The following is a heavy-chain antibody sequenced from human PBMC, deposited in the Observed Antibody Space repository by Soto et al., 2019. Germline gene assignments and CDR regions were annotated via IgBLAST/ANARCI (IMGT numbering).Heavy chain of an antibody. Sequence: QVQLVQSGAEVKKPGASVKVSCRASGYTFTDYGFSWVRQAPGQGLEWMGWIGAYNGNTFYAQNLQGKVIMTTDTSTTTAYMELRSLSSADTAMYYCVRDHSSGWYYFDYWGQGTLVTVSS. J-gene: IGHJ4*02. CDR3: VRDHSSGWYYFDY. CDR2: IGAYNGNT. D-gene: IGHD6-19*01. CDR1: GYTFTDYG. V-gene: IGHV1-18*01.